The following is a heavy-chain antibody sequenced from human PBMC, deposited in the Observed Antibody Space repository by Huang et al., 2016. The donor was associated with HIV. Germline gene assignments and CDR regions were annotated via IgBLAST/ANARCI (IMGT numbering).Heavy chain of an antibody. CDR2: ISYDGGYR. CDR3: ARSDYHFGMDV. J-gene: IGHJ6*02. V-gene: IGHV3-30*03. CDR1: EFTFSRYG. Sequence: QVQVVESGGGVVQPGRSLRFSCPTSEFTFSRYGMPWVRQAPGKGLEWVEIISYDGGYRYYADSGKGRFTISRDNSKNTVYLKMNSLRGEDTAVYYCARSDYHFGMDVWGQGTTVTVSS.